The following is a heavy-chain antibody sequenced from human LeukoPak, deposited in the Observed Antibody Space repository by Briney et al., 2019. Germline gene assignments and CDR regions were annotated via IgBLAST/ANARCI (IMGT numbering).Heavy chain of an antibody. J-gene: IGHJ3*02. CDR1: GFTFSSYA. CDR3: ARVWGLDSSSWWGGVAFDI. D-gene: IGHD6-13*01. CDR2: ISYDGSNK. Sequence: GGSLRLSCAASGFTFSSYAMHWVRQAPGKGLEWVAVISYDGSNKYYADSVKGRFTISRDNSKNTLYLQMSSLRAEDTAVYYCARVWGLDSSSWWGGVAFDIWGRGTMVTVSS. V-gene: IGHV3-30*04.